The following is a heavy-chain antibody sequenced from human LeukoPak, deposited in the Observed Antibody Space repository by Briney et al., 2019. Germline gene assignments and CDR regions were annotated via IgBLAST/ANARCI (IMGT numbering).Heavy chain of an antibody. V-gene: IGHV4-4*07. CDR3: ARDPGSSYFDY. CDR1: GGSISSYY. D-gene: IGHD1-26*01. J-gene: IGHJ4*02. CDR2: IYTSGST. Sequence: PSETLSLTCTVSGGSISSYYWSWIRQPAGKGLEWIGCIYTSGSTNYNPSLRSRVTTSVDKSKNQFSLKLSSVTAADTAVYYCARDPGSSYFDYWGQGTLVTVSS.